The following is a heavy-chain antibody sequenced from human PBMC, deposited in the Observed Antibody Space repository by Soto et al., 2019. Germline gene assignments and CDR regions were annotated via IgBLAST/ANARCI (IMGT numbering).Heavy chain of an antibody. V-gene: IGHV4-39*01. CDR3: ARQVDIVVVVADEVGRYFDL. CDR1: GGSISSSSYY. D-gene: IGHD2-15*01. J-gene: IGHJ2*01. Sequence: QLQLQESGPGLVKPSETLSLTCTVSGGSISSSSYYWGWIRQPPGKGLEWIGSIYYSGSTYYNPSLKSRVTISVDTSKNQFSLKLSSVTAADTAVYYCARQVDIVVVVADEVGRYFDLWGRGTLVTVSS. CDR2: IYYSGST.